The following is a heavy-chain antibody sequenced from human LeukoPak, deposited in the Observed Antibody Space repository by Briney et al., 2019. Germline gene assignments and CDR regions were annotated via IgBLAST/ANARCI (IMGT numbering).Heavy chain of an antibody. Sequence: GGSLRLSCSASGFTFSSFTTHWVRQAPGKGLEYFSGISSNGGRTYYADSVKGRFTISRDNSKNTLYLQMSSLRTEDTAVYYCVKDRYSSSWYPDYWGQGTLVTVSS. D-gene: IGHD6-13*01. J-gene: IGHJ4*02. CDR1: GFTFSSFT. CDR2: ISSNGGRT. CDR3: VKDRYSSSWYPDY. V-gene: IGHV3-64D*09.